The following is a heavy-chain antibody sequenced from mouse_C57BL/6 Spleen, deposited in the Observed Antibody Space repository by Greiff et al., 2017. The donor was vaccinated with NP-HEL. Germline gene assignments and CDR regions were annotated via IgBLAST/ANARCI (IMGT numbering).Heavy chain of an antibody. CDR2: INPSTGGT. CDR3: ARSRDPPGWDGFAY. Sequence: EVQLQQSGPELVKPGASVKISCKASGYSFTGYYMNWVKQSPEKSLEWIGEINPSTGGTTYNQKFKAKATLTVDKSSSTAYMQLKSLTSEDSAVYYCARSRDPPGWDGFAYWGQGALVTVSA. J-gene: IGHJ3*01. V-gene: IGHV1-42*01. D-gene: IGHD4-1*01. CDR1: GYSFTGYY.